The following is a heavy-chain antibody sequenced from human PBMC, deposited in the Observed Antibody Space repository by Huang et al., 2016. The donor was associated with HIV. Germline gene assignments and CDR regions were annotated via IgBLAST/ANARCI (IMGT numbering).Heavy chain of an antibody. CDR1: GTSMTSSTFY. D-gene: IGHD2-2*03. CDR3: AREVRSVDTDRPDGYYYRGLDV. J-gene: IGHJ6*02. Sequence: QLRESGPGLVTPSETLSLTCSASGTSMTSSTFYWGWFRQPPGGGRGWIGSVYFLGNTYYNPSLNSRVTISIDTANKQYSMRLTSVTAADTAVYFCAREVRSVDTDRPDGYYYRGLDVWGQGTTVIVSS. CDR2: VYFLGNT. V-gene: IGHV4-39*02.